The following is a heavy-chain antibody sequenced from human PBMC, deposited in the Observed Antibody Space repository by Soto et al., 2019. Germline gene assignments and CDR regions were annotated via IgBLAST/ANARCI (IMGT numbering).Heavy chain of an antibody. CDR1: GDSFNDYY. CDR2: INPNGGVT. V-gene: IGHV1-2*04. D-gene: IGHD5-12*01. CDR3: ARESGGATATLDYYYFYMDV. Sequence: QVQLVQSGAEVRKPGASVTVSCRSSGDSFNDYYIHWVRQAPGQGFEWMGWINPNGGVTKYAQKFQGWVSMTTHTSIRTVYVQLSRLRSDDTAVYYCARESGGATATLDYYYFYMDVWGTGTTVTVSS. J-gene: IGHJ6*03.